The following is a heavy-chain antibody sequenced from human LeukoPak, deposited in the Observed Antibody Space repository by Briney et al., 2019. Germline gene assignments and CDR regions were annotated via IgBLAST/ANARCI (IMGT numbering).Heavy chain of an antibody. Sequence: PSETLSLTCTVSGCSISFYYWSWIRQPPGKGLEWIGYVYSIGRTNYNPSLESRVTISVDTSKNQFSLKLSSVTAADTAVYYCVRERDCRGGSCLDGFDIWGQGTMVTVSS. D-gene: IGHD2-15*01. V-gene: IGHV4-59*01. CDR2: VYSIGRT. J-gene: IGHJ3*02. CDR3: VRERDCRGGSCLDGFDI. CDR1: GCSISFYY.